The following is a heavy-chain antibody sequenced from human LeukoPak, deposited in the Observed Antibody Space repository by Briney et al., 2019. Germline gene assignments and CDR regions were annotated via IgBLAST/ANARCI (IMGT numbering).Heavy chain of an antibody. Sequence: SETLSLTCTVSGGSVNNYYWSWVRQPPGKGLEWIGYIYYSGIAAYYNPSLKTRVTISVDTSKNQVSLSLNSVTAADTAVYYCARDGYYDSSSWSDYWGQGTLVTVSS. J-gene: IGHJ4*02. CDR3: ARDGYYDSSSWSDY. D-gene: IGHD3-22*01. CDR2: IYYSGIAA. V-gene: IGHV4-59*02. CDR1: GGSVNNYY.